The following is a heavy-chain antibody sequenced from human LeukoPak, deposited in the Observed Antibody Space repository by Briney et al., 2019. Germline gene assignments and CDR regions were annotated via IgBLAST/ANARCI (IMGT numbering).Heavy chain of an antibody. CDR2: TYYRSKWYN. D-gene: IGHD1-26*01. V-gene: IGHV6-1*01. CDR1: GDTVSNKNAA. Sequence: SQTLSLTCAISGDTVSNKNAAWNWIRRSPSRGLEWLGRTYYRSKWYNDYAVSVKGRIDINPDTSKNQFSLQLNSVTPEDTAVYYCAREGVGATMANWGQGTLVTVSS. CDR3: AREGVGATMAN. J-gene: IGHJ4*02.